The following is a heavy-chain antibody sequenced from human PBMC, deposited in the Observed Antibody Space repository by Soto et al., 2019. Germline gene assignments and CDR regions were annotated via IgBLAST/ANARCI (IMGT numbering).Heavy chain of an antibody. V-gene: IGHV3-30*18. D-gene: IGHD3-22*01. J-gene: IGHJ4*02. CDR3: AKDTYYYDRSGYYTYDH. Sequence: GGSLRLSCAASGFTFSNFGMHWVRQAPGKGLEWVASISYDGSNKHYADSVKGRFTISRDNSRNTLDLQMNSLRAEDTAVYYCAKDTYYYDRSGYYTYDHWGQGTQVTVSS. CDR2: ISYDGSNK. CDR1: GFTFSNFG.